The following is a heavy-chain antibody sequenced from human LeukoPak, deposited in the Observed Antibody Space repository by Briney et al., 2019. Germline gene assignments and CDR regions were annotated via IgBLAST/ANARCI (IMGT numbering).Heavy chain of an antibody. Sequence: PGGSLRLSCAASGFTFSSYAMSWVRQAPGKGLEWVSAISGSGGSTYYADSVKGRFTISRDNSKNTLYLQVNSLRAEDTAVYYCARGAAITMIVVVIRYYFDYWGQGTLVTVSS. J-gene: IGHJ4*02. CDR3: ARGAAITMIVVVIRYYFDY. D-gene: IGHD3-22*01. CDR2: ISGSGGST. V-gene: IGHV3-23*01. CDR1: GFTFSSYA.